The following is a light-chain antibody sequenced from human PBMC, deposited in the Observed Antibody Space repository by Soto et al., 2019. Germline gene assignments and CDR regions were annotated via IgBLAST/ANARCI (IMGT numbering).Light chain of an antibody. J-gene: IGLJ2*01. Sequence: QSALTQPASVSGSPGQSITISCTGNSSDVGGYNYVSWYQQHPGKAPKLMIYDVSNRPSGVSNRFSGSKSGNTASLTISGLQAEDEADYYCRSYTSSSTLVVFGGGTKVTVL. CDR2: DVS. CDR1: SSDVGGYNY. V-gene: IGLV2-14*01. CDR3: RSYTSSSTLVV.